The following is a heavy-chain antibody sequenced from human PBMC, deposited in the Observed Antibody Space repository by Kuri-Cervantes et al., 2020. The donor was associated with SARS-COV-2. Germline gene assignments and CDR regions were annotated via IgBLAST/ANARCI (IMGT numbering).Heavy chain of an antibody. J-gene: IGHJ3*02. Sequence: GESLKISCAASGFTFDDYGMSWVRRAPGKGLEWVSGINWNGGSTGYADSVKGRFTISRDNAKNSLYLQMNSLRAEDTALYYCARVEVGANVGAFVIWGQGTMVTVSS. D-gene: IGHD1-26*01. CDR1: GFTFDDYG. CDR3: ARVEVGANVGAFVI. CDR2: INWNGGST. V-gene: IGHV3-20*04.